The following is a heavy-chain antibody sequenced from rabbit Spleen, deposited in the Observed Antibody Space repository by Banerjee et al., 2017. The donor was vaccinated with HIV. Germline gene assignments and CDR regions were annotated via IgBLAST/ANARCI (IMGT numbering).Heavy chain of an antibody. CDR1: GFSFSSSYW. V-gene: IGHV1S45*01. Sequence: QEQLEESGGDLVKPEGSLTLTCTASGFSFSSSYWICWVRQAPGKGLEWIACIYAGSSGSTYYASWAKGRFTISKTSSTTVTLQMASLTAADTATYFCARGSATMTMVITGYYLSLWGPGTLVTVS. CDR2: IYAGSSGST. D-gene: IGHD2-1*01. CDR3: ARGSATMTMVITGYYLSL. J-gene: IGHJ4*01.